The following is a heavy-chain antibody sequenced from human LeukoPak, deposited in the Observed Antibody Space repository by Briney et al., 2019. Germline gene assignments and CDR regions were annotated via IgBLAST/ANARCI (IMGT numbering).Heavy chain of an antibody. CDR2: IYSGDST. CDR3: ATVSGGDYFDY. V-gene: IGHV3-53*01. CDR1: GFTVSGDS. J-gene: IGHJ4*02. Sequence: GGSLRLSCAASGFTVSGDSMSWVRQAPGKGLEWVSLIYSGDSTYYADSVKGRFTISRDNSKNTLYLQMNSLGAEDTAMYYCATVSGGDYFDYWGQGTLVTVSS. D-gene: IGHD3-10*01.